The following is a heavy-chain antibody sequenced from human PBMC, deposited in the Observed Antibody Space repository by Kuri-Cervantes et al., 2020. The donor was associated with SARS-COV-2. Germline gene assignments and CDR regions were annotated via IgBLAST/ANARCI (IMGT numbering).Heavy chain of an antibody. Sequence: GGSLRLSCAASGFTFSSYAMHWVRQAPGKGLVWVSRINSDGSSTSYANSVKGRFTISRDNSKNTLYLQMNSLRAEDTAVYYCASTCVSLLCRVGATDYWGQGTLVTVSS. V-gene: IGHV3-74*01. D-gene: IGHD1-26*01. CDR3: ASTCVSLLCRVGATDY. CDR1: GFTFSSYA. J-gene: IGHJ4*02. CDR2: INSDGSST.